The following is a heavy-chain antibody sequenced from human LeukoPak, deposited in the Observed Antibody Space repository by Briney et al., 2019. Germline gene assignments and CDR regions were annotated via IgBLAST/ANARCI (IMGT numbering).Heavy chain of an antibody. CDR3: AREVGLGSSWDYYYYGMDV. V-gene: IGHV4-59*01. CDR2: ICYSGST. CDR1: GGSISSYD. Sequence: PSETLSLTCTVSGGSISSYDWSWIRQPPGKGLEWIGYICYSGSTNYNPSLKSRVTISVDTSKNQFSLKLSSVTAADTAVYYCAREVGLGSSWDYYYYGMDVWGQGTTVTVSS. D-gene: IGHD6-13*01. J-gene: IGHJ6*02.